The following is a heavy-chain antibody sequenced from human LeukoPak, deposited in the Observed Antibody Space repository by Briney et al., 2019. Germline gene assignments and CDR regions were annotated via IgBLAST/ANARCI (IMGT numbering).Heavy chain of an antibody. CDR1: GYTFTSYG. CDR2: ISAYNGNT. CDR3: ARIVDAYCGGDCYSTFDY. Sequence: AAVNVSCKASGYTFTSYGISWVRQAPGQGLEWMGWISAYNGNTNYAQKLQGRVTMTTDTSTSTAYMELRSLRSDDTAVYYCARIVDAYCGGDCYSTFDYWGQGTLVTVSS. V-gene: IGHV1-18*01. D-gene: IGHD2-21*02. J-gene: IGHJ4*02.